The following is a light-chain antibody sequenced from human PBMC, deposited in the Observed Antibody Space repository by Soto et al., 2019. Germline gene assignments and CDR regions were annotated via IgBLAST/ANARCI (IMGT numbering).Light chain of an antibody. J-gene: IGKJ1*01. V-gene: IGKV3-20*01. CDR1: QSVGSSY. CDR2: GTS. CDR3: QQYGSSPRT. Sequence: EIVLTQSPGTLSLSPGERATLSCRASQSVGSSYLAWYQQKPGQAPWLLMFGTSNRATGIPDRFSGSGSGTDFTLTINRLEPEDFGVYYFQQYGSSPRTFGQGTTLEV.